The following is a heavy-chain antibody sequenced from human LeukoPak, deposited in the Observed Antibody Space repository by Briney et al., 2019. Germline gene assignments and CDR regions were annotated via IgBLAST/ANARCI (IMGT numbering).Heavy chain of an antibody. J-gene: IGHJ4*02. CDR3: ARSGLSRFGF. CDR1: GFTFNSYA. CDR2: ISDSGGRI. Sequence: GGSLRLSCAASGFTFNSYAMTWVRQAPGKGLEWVSLISDSGGRIYYADSVKGRFTISRDNSRNTLYLQMNSLRAEDTAVYYCARSGLSRFGFWGQGTLVTVSS. V-gene: IGHV3-23*01. D-gene: IGHD2/OR15-2a*01.